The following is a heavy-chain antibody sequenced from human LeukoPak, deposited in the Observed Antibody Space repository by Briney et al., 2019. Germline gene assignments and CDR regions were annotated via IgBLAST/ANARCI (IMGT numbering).Heavy chain of an antibody. CDR3: ARESPVVVGAFDI. J-gene: IGHJ3*02. D-gene: IGHD3-22*01. CDR2: IYYSGST. CDR1: GGSFSGYY. Sequence: SETLSLTCAVYGGSFSGYYWSWIRQPPGKGLEWIGYIYYSGSTNYNPSIKSRVTISVDTSKNQFSLKLSSVTAADTAVYYCARESPVVVGAFDIWGQGTMVTVSS. V-gene: IGHV4-59*01.